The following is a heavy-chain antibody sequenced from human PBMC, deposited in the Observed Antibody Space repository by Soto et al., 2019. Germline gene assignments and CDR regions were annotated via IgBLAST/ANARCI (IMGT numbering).Heavy chain of an antibody. D-gene: IGHD2-15*01. CDR2: IYYSGST. J-gene: IGHJ4*02. Sequence: PSETLSLTCTVSGGSISSYYWSWIRQPPGKGLEWIGYIYYSGSTNYNPSLKSRVTISVDTSKNQFSLKLSSVTAADTAVYYCARGGGPATVATLGYCSGGNCYPLDYWGQGTLVTVSS. CDR3: ARGGGPATVATLGYCSGGNCYPLDY. CDR1: GGSISSYY. V-gene: IGHV4-59*01.